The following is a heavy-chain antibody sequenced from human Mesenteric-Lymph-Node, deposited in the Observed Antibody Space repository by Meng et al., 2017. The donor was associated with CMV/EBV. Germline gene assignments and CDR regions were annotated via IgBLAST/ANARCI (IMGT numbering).Heavy chain of an antibody. J-gene: IGHJ4*02. D-gene: IGHD3-22*01. CDR3: ARDWYDSGGSTDF. Sequence: ASVKVSCKASGYTFSEYYLHWVRQAPGQGLEWMGWINPNSGGTDYAPKFQGRVTMTRDTSITTAYMELSSLRSDDTALYYCARDWYDSGGSTDFWGQGTLVTVSS. CDR2: INPNSGGT. V-gene: IGHV1-2*02. CDR1: GYTFSEYY.